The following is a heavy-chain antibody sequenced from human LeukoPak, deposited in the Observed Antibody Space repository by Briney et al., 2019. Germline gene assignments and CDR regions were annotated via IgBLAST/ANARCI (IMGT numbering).Heavy chain of an antibody. D-gene: IGHD6-6*01. CDR1: GFTFSSYS. V-gene: IGHV3-48*01. CDR3: ARGRYSSSSEFDY. J-gene: IGHJ4*02. CDR2: ISSSSSTI. Sequence: GGSLRLSCAASGFTFSSYSMNWVRQAPGKGLEWASYISSSSSTIYYADSVKGRFTISRDNAKNSLYLQMNSLRAEDTAVYYCARGRYSSSSEFDYWGQGTLVTVSS.